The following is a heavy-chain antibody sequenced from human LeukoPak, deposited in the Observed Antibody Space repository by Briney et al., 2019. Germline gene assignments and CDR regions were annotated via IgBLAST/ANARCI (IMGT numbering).Heavy chain of an antibody. CDR3: ATHRGRIGAYYFDY. CDR1: GYTFTGYY. J-gene: IGHJ4*02. D-gene: IGHD3-10*01. Sequence: ASVKVFCKASGYTFTGYYMHWVRQAPGQGLEWMGWINPNSGGTNYAQKFQGRVTMTRDTSISTAYMKLSRLRSDDTAVYYCATHRGRIGAYYFDYWGQGTLVTVSS. V-gene: IGHV1-2*02. CDR2: INPNSGGT.